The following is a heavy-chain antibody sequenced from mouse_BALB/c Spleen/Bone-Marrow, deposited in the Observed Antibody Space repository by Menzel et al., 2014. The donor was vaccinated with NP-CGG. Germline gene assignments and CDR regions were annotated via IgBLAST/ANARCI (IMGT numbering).Heavy chain of an antibody. CDR2: IDPSDSYT. Sequence: QVQLQQSGAELVKPGASVKMSRKASGYTFSSYWMHWVKQRPGQGLEWIGTIDPSDSYTSYNQKFKGKATLTVDTSSSTAYMQLSSLTSEDSAVYYCTRNDYDGFAYWGQGTLVTVSA. J-gene: IGHJ3*01. CDR1: GYTFSSYW. V-gene: IGHV1S127*01. CDR3: TRNDYDGFAY. D-gene: IGHD2-4*01.